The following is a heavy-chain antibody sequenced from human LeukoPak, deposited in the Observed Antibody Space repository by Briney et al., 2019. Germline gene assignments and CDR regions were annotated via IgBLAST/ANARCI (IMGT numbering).Heavy chain of an antibody. D-gene: IGHD3-22*01. CDR1: GGSISNYY. CDR2: IYTSGST. CDR3: ARGAYDSSGYYYVLDY. J-gene: IGHJ4*02. V-gene: IGHV4-4*07. Sequence: SETLSLTCTVSGGSISNYYWSWIRQPAGKGLEWIGRIYTSGSTNYNPSLKSRVTMSVDTSKNQFSLKLSSVTAADTAVYYCARGAYDSSGYYYVLDYWGQGTLVTVSS.